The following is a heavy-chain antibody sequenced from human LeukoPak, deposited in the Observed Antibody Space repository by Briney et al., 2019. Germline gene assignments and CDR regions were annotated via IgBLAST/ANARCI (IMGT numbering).Heavy chain of an antibody. CDR1: GGTFSSYA. D-gene: IGHD1-26*01. CDR3: ARDRGPSGSPDI. Sequence: ASVKVSCKASGGTFSSYAIGWVRQAPGQGLEWMGWINPNSGGTNYAQKFQGRVTMTRDTSISTAYMELSRLRSDDTAVYYCARDRGPSGSPDIWGQGTMVTVSS. J-gene: IGHJ3*02. CDR2: INPNSGGT. V-gene: IGHV1-2*02.